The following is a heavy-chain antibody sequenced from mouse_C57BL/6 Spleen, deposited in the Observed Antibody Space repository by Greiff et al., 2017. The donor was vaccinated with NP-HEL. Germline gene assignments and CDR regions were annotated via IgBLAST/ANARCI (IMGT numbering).Heavy chain of an antibody. V-gene: IGHV1-26*01. D-gene: IGHD1-1*01. CDR1: GYTFTDYY. CDR2: INPNNGGT. J-gene: IGHJ1*03. Sequence: VQLQQSGPELVKPGASVKISCKASGYTFTDYYMNWVKQSHGKSLEWIGDINPNNGGTSYNQKFKGKATLTVDKSSSTASMELRSLTSEDSAVYYCARKRITTVVGGWYFDVWGTGTTVTVSS. CDR3: ARKRITTVVGGWYFDV.